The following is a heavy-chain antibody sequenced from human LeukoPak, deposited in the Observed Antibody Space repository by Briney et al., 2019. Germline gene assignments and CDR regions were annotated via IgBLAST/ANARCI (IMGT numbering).Heavy chain of an antibody. CDR3: ARHAQGGCSGGSCYSAPPDYFDY. Sequence: GESLKISCKGSGYSFTSYWSGWVRQMPGKGLEWMGIIYPGDSDTRYSPSFQGQVTISADKSISTAYLQWSSLKASDTAMYYCARHAQGGCSGGSCYSAPPDYFDYWGQGTLVTVSS. J-gene: IGHJ4*02. CDR1: GYSFTSYW. D-gene: IGHD2-15*01. V-gene: IGHV5-51*01. CDR2: IYPGDSDT.